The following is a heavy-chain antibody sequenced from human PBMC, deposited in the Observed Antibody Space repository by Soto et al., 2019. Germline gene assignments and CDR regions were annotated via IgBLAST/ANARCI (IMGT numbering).Heavy chain of an antibody. J-gene: IGHJ4*02. CDR1: GYTFNSYG. CDR2: ISTFNGNT. CDR3: ARGIYSDY. V-gene: IGHV1-18*01. Sequence: QVQLVQSGAEVKKPGASVKVSCRPSGYTFNSYGISWARQAPGQGLEWVGWISTFNGNTDYVQKVQGRVTMTTDTSTSTVYMEVRTLRSDDTAVYYCARGIYSDYWGQGTLVTVSS.